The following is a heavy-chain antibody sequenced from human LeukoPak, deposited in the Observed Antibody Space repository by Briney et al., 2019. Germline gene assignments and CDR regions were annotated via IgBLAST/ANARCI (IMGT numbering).Heavy chain of an antibody. CDR2: INHSGST. CDR1: GGSFSGYY. CDR3: ARGGYVPIEAHYYYYYMDV. J-gene: IGHJ6*03. V-gene: IGHV4-34*01. Sequence: NPSETLSLTCAVYGGSFSGYYWSWIRQPPGKGLEWIGEINHSGSTNYNPSLKSRVTISVDTSKNQFSLKLSSVTAADTAVYYCARGGYVPIEAHYYYYYMDVWGKGTTVTVSS. D-gene: IGHD3-16*01.